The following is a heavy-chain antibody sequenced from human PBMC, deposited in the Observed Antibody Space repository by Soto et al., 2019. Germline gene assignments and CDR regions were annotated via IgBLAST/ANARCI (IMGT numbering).Heavy chain of an antibody. CDR2: IYNRGST. D-gene: IGHD1-1*01. J-gene: IGHJ5*02. Sequence: PSETLSLTCTVFGVPISSSYWSWIRQPPGKGLEWIGHIYNRGSTNYNPSLKSRVTISLDMSKNHFSLKLSSVTAADTAVYYCAVVPTIYPPYVDRWFDPWGQGTLVTVSS. CDR1: GVPISSSY. V-gene: IGHV4-59*08. CDR3: AVVPTIYPPYVDRWFDP.